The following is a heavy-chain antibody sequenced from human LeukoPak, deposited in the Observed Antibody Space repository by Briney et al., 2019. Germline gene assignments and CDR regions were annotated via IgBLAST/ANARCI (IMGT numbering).Heavy chain of an antibody. D-gene: IGHD6-19*01. CDR3: AREVAVAGTWFDP. CDR1: GFTFSSYT. V-gene: IGHV3-21*01. CDR2: ISTSSSYI. J-gene: IGHJ5*02. Sequence: EGSLRLSCAASGFTFSSYTMNWVRQAPGKGLEWVSSISTSSSYIYYADSVKGRFTISRDNAKNSLYLQMNSLRAEDTAVYSCAREVAVAGTWFDPWGQGTLVTVSS.